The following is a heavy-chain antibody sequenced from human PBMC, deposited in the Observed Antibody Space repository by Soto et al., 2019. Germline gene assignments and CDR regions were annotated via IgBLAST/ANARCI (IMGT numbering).Heavy chain of an antibody. CDR2: IKSITDGGTT. CDR3: TTDSADIVVVPATFGMDV. D-gene: IGHD2-2*01. V-gene: IGHV3-15*01. CDR1: GITFSNAW. Sequence: RLSCAASGITFSNAWMTWVRQAPGKGLEWVGRIKSITDGGTTDYAAPVKGRFTISRDDSKDTLYLQMNNLRTEDTAVYHCTTDSADIVVVPATFGMDVWGQGTTVTV. J-gene: IGHJ6*02.